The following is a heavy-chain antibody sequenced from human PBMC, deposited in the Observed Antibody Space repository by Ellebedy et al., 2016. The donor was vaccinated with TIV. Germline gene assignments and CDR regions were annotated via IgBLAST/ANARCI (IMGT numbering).Heavy chain of an antibody. D-gene: IGHD6-13*01. CDR2: IYYSGST. J-gene: IGHJ6*02. V-gene: IGHV4-59*08. CDR1: GGSISTYY. Sequence: MLSETLSLTCTVSGGSISTYYWSWIRQPPGKGLEWIGYIYYSGSTNYNPSLKSRVTISVDTSKNQFSLKLSSVTAADTAVYYCARRRRIAAAGYGMDVWGQGTTVTVSS. CDR3: ARRRRIAAAGYGMDV.